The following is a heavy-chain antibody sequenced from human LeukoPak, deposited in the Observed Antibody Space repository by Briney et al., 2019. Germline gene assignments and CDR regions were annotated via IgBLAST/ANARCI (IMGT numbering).Heavy chain of an antibody. CDR3: ARELVSLGTGYFDL. D-gene: IGHD7-27*01. J-gene: IGHJ2*01. CDR2: ITGSSTWT. V-gene: IGHV3-23*01. CDR1: GFTFRTYG. Sequence: PGGSLRLSCEASGFTFRTYGMTWVRQAPGKGLEWVSGITGSSTWTYYADSVKGRFTISRDNSKNTLHLQMDSLRAEYTAIYYCARELVSLGTGYFDLWGRGTLVTVSS.